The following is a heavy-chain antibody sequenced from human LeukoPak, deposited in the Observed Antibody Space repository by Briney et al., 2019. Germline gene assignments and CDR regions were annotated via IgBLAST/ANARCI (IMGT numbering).Heavy chain of an antibody. D-gene: IGHD1-26*01. J-gene: IGHJ6*03. CDR3: ARALKGVRRRLGGTTTFEDYYYMDV. V-gene: IGHV3-21*01. CDR2: ITSSGTYI. Sequence: PGGSLRLSCATSGFTFNNYNMNWVRQAPGRALEWVSSITSSGTYIFYADSVKGRFTISRDNAKNSLYLQMNSLRAEDTAVYYCARALKGVRRRLGGTTTFEDYYYMDVWGKGTTVTISS. CDR1: GFTFNNYN.